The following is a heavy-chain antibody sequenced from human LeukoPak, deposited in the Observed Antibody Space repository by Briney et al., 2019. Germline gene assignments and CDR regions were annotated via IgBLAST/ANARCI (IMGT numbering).Heavy chain of an antibody. D-gene: IGHD6-19*01. Sequence: ASVKVSCKASGYTFTGYYMHWVRQAPGQGLEWMGRINPNSGGTNYVQKFQGRVTMTRDTSISTAYMELSRLRSDDTAVYYCARIGIAVAGSSGYWGQGTLVTVSS. J-gene: IGHJ4*02. CDR1: GYTFTGYY. CDR2: INPNSGGT. V-gene: IGHV1-2*06. CDR3: ARIGIAVAGSSGY.